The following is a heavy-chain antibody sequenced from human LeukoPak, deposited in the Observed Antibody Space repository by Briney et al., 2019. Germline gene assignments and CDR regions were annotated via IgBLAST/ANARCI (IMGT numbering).Heavy chain of an antibody. CDR3: ARGIRDGDYVAEYFQH. CDR1: GGSFSGYY. V-gene: IGHV4-34*01. CDR2: INHSGST. Sequence: SETLSLTCAVYGGSFSGYYWSWIRQPPGKGLEWIGEINHSGSTNYNPSLKSRVTISVDTSKNQFSLKLSSVTAADTAVYYCARGIRDGDYVAEYFQHWGQGTLVTVSS. J-gene: IGHJ1*01. D-gene: IGHD4-17*01.